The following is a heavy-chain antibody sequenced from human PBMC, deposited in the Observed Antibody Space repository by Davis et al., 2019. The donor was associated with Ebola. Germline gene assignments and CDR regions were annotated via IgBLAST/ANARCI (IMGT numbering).Heavy chain of an antibody. V-gene: IGHV3-23*01. J-gene: IGHJ3*01. D-gene: IGHD2/OR15-2a*01. CDR3: AKDNRNIWSEV. Sequence: GGSLRLSCAISGFTSSLYALSWVRQAPGKGLEWVSGISGSGESIYYADSVKGRFTISRDNSKNTLYLQMNGLRVEDTAIYYCAKDNRNIWSEVWGQGTMVTVSS. CDR2: ISGSGESI. CDR1: GFTSSLYA.